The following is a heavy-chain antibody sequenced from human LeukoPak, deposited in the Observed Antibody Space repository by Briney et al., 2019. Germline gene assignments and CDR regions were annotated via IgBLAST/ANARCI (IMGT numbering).Heavy chain of an antibody. CDR2: IRSKAYGGTP. Sequence: PGGSLRLSCSASGFTSGDYAVSWVRQAPGKGLGWVGFIRSKAYGGTPEYAASVKGRFTISREEYISIAYLEMNSLKAEDTAVYYCTQSTYDFWSGYIDYWGQGTLVTVSS. CDR3: TQSTYDFWSGYIDY. CDR1: GFTSGDYA. D-gene: IGHD3-3*01. J-gene: IGHJ4*02. V-gene: IGHV3-49*04.